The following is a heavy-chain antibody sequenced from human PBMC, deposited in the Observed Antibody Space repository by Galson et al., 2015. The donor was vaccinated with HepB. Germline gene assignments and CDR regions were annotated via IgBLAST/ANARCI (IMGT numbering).Heavy chain of an antibody. CDR2: TYYSGST. CDR1: GGPMSHYY. D-gene: IGHD2-21*02. CDR3: AREMRVTGSRRGLEF. V-gene: IGHV4-59*01. J-gene: IGHJ4*02. Sequence: SLTCTVSGGPMSHYYWTWIRQTPGKGLEWIGYTYYSGSTDYNPSLKGRVTISIDTSSSNRFSLRLTSLTAADTAVYYCAREMRVTGSRRGLEFWGQGIRATVSS.